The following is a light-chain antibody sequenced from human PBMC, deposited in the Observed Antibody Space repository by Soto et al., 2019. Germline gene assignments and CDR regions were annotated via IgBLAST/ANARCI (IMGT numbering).Light chain of an antibody. J-gene: IGKJ1*01. CDR3: QQYYTTPWT. CDR2: WAS. V-gene: IGKV4-1*01. Sequence: DIVMTQSPDSLAVSLGERATINCKSSQSALYSSNNKNYLAWYQQKPGQPPKALIYWASTRESGVPDRFSGSGSGTDFTLTISSLQAEDVAVYYCQQYYTTPWTFGQGTKVDI. CDR1: QSALYSSNNKNY.